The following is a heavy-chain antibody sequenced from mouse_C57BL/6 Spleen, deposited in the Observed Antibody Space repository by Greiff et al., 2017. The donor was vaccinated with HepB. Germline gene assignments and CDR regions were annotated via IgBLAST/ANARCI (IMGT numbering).Heavy chain of an antibody. CDR2: IDPSDSYT. V-gene: IGHV1-50*01. CDR3: ARRGYGSSYDYYAMDY. Sequence: ESGAELVKPGASVKLSCKASGYTFTSYWMQWVKQRPGQGLEWIGEIDPSDSYTNYNQKFKGKATLTVDTSSSTAYMQLSSLTSEDSAVYYCARRGYGSSYDYYAMDYWGQGTSVTVSS. D-gene: IGHD1-1*01. J-gene: IGHJ4*01. CDR1: GYTFTSYW.